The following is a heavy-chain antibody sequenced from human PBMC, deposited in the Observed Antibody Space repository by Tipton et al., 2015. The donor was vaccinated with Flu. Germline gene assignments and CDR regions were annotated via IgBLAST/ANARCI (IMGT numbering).Heavy chain of an antibody. CDR1: GGTFSSYA. J-gene: IGHJ4*02. CDR3: ARVGGDYYDSSGYERLDY. D-gene: IGHD3-22*01. V-gene: IGHV1-69*18. Sequence: VQLVQSGAEVKKPGSSVKVSCKASGGTFSSYAISWVRQAPGQGLEWMGRIIPIFGTANYAQKFQGRVTITADESTSTAYMELSSLRSEDTAAYYCARVGGDYYDSSGYERLDYWGQGTLVTVSS. CDR2: IIPIFGTA.